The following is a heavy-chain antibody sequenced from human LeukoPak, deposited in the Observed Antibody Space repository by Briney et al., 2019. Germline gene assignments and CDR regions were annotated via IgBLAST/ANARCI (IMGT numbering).Heavy chain of an antibody. D-gene: IGHD2/OR15-2a*01. Sequence: GGSLRLSCAASGFSVINAWMSWVRQAPGQGLEWVGRIKSRADGGTTGYAAPVEGRFSISRDDSENTLYLQMNSLQIDDTALYYCLTFPGRWGQGTLVTVSS. CDR1: GFSVINAW. CDR3: LTFPGR. V-gene: IGHV3-15*05. J-gene: IGHJ4*02. CDR2: IKSRADGGTT.